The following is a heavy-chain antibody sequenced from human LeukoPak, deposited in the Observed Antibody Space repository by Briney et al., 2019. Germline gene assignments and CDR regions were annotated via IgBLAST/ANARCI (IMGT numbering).Heavy chain of an antibody. CDR1: GYTFTGYY. D-gene: IGHD4-17*01. J-gene: IGHJ4*02. Sequence: ASVKVSCKASGYTFTGYYVHWVRQAPGQGLEWMGWINPNSGGTNYAQKFQGRVTMTRDTSISTAYMELSRLRSDDTAVYYCARHDYGDYVPYFDYWGQGTLVTVSS. V-gene: IGHV1-2*02. CDR3: ARHDYGDYVPYFDY. CDR2: INPNSGGT.